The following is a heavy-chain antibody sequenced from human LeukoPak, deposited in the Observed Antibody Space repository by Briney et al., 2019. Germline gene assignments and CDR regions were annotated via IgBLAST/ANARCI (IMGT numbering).Heavy chain of an antibody. CDR1: GFTDSNYV. J-gene: IGHJ4*02. D-gene: IGHD3-9*01. V-gene: IGHV3-23*01. Sequence: GGSLRLSCVDSGFTDSNYVMSWVRQAPGKGLEWVSDISGGGAGTYYADSVKGRFTISRDHSKNTLYLKMNSLRAEDTAVYYCARDRERGLRYLASWGQGTLVTVSS. CDR2: ISGGGAGT. CDR3: ARDRERGLRYLAS.